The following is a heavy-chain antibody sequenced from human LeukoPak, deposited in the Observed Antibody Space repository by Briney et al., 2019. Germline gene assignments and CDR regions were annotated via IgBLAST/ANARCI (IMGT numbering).Heavy chain of an antibody. J-gene: IGHJ5*02. CDR2: ISYDGRNK. CDR3: ARDGASPGPLRPFDP. Sequence: GGSLRLSCAASGFTFSSYAMHWVRQAPGKGLEWVAVISYDGRNKYYADSVKGRFTISRDNSKNTLYLQMNSLRAEDTAVYYCARDGASPGPLRPFDPWGQGTLVIVSS. CDR1: GFTFSSYA. D-gene: IGHD4/OR15-4a*01. V-gene: IGHV3-30-3*01.